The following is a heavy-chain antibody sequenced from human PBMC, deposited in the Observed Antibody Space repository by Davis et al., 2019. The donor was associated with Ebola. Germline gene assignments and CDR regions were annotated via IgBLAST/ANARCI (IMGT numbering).Heavy chain of an antibody. Sequence: GESLKISCAASGFTFSSYGMHWVRQAPGKGLEWVAVISYDGSNKYYADSVKGRFTISRDNSKNTLYLQMNSLRAEDTAVYYCAKDHEAVGGYYYYMDVWGKGTTVTVSS. D-gene: IGHD6-19*01. CDR2: ISYDGSNK. CDR3: AKDHEAVGGYYYYMDV. CDR1: GFTFSSYG. J-gene: IGHJ6*03. V-gene: IGHV3-30*18.